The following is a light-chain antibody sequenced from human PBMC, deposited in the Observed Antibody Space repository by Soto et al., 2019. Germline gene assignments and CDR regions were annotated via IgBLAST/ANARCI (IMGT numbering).Light chain of an antibody. J-gene: IGKJ1*01. CDR1: QSISSW. Sequence: DIQMTQSPSTLSASVGDRVTITCRASQSISSWLAWYQQKPGQAPKLLLYKASSLETGVPARFSGSGSETEVTLTIRSLQPDDVAPYYCQPYNSYPWTVGQGTKVEI. CDR3: QPYNSYPWT. V-gene: IGKV1-5*03. CDR2: KAS.